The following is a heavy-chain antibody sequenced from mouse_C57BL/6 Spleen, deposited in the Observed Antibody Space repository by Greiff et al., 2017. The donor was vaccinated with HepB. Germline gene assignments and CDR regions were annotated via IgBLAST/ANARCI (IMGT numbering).Heavy chain of an antibody. V-gene: IGHV1-80*01. CDR2: IYPGDGDT. D-gene: IGHD1-1*01. Sequence: VKLMESGAELVKPGASVKISCKASGYAFSSYWMNWVKQRPGKGLEWIGQIYPGDGDTNYNGKVKGKATLTADKSSSTAYMQLSSLTSEDSAVYFCARSPNYYGSSYPFYYWGHGTTLTVSS. CDR3: ARSPNYYGSSYPFYY. CDR1: GYAFSSYW. J-gene: IGHJ2*01.